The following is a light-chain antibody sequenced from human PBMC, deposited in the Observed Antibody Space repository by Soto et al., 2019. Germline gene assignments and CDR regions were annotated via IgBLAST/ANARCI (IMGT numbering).Light chain of an antibody. J-gene: IGKJ2*01. Sequence: EIVMTQSPATLSVSPGERATLFCRASQSVSTNLAWYQQKPGQAPRLLIYGASTRATGIPARFSGSGSGTEFTLTISSLQSEDFAVYYCQQYNDWPPGTFGQGTKPEIK. V-gene: IGKV3-15*01. CDR1: QSVSTN. CDR3: QQYNDWPPGT. CDR2: GAS.